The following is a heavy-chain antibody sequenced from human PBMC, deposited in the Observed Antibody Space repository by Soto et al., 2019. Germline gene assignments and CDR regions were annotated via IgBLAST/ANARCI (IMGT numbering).Heavy chain of an antibody. CDR1: GGSLSDSF. CDR2: IHHRGIS. Sequence: SETLSLTCSVSGGSLSDSFWNWIRQPPGKGLEWIGEIHHRGISNYNPSHKSRVNMSVDTSRNQFSLKMTSVTAADTAVYYCAVTGTYNWFDPWGQGTLVTVSS. D-gene: IGHD7-27*01. J-gene: IGHJ5*02. V-gene: IGHV4-34*01. CDR3: AVTGTYNWFDP.